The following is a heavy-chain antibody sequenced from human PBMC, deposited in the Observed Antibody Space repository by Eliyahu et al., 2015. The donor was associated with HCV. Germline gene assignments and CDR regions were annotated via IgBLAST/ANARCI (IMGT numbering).Heavy chain of an antibody. CDR1: GFPFXXYS. Sequence: EVQLVESGGGLVKPGGSLRLSCAASGFPFXXYSMTWVRQXSGKGVELGSCISSSSNYKFYADSVKGRFTISRDNAKNSLYLQMNSLRADDTAIYYCAMSHHGGAYYYYGMDVWGNGATVTVSS. CDR2: ISSSSNYK. V-gene: IGHV3-21*01. CDR3: AMSHHGGAYYYYGMDV. D-gene: IGHD4/OR15-4a*01. J-gene: IGHJ6*04.